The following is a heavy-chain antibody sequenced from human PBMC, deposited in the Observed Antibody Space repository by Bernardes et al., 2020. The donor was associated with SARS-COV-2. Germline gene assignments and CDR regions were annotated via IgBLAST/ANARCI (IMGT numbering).Heavy chain of an antibody. CDR1: GINFAASD. D-gene: IGHD3-22*01. Sequence: GGSLRLSCAASGINFAASDIHWVRQAPGKGLEWVAITSNGGLEIDYSDTVKGRFTLSRDTSKKTVFLQMSSLSAEDTAVYYGATHDRTGYYYGAWGQGTRVTVSS. V-gene: IGHV3-30*03. CDR3: ATHDRTGYYYGA. J-gene: IGHJ5*02. CDR2: TSNGGLEI.